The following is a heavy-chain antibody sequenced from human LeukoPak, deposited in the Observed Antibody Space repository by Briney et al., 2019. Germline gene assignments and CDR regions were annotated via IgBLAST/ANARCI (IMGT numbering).Heavy chain of an antibody. CDR1: GFTFSDYY. J-gene: IGHJ3*02. V-gene: IGHV3-11*01. CDR2: ISSSGSTI. D-gene: IGHD6-19*01. CDR3: ARSGWSRPLPGGAFDI. Sequence: KPGGSLRLSCAASGFTFSDYYMSWVREAPGEGVEWGSYISSSGSTIYYADTVRGRFTISRDKAKNTLYMQMNRVRAEGTGGYYSARSGWSRPLPGGAFDIWGQGTMVTVSS.